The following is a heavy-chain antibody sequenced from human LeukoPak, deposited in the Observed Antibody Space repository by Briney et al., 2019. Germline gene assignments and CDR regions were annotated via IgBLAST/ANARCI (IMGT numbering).Heavy chain of an antibody. CDR1: GGTFSSYA. V-gene: IGHV1-69*05. J-gene: IGHJ4*02. D-gene: IGHD5-12*01. CDR3: ARSSPIVATILYYFDY. CDR2: IIPIFGTA. Sequence: SVKVSCKASGGTFSSYAISWVRQAPGQGLEWMGRIIPIFGTANYAQKFQGRVTITTDESTSTAYMELSSLRSEDTAVYDCARSSPIVATILYYFDYWGQGTLVTVSS.